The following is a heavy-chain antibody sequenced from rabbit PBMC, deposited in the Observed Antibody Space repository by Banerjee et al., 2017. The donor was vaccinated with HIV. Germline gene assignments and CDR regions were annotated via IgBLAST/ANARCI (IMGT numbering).Heavy chain of an antibody. Sequence: QEQLEESGGDLVKPEGSLTLTCTASGFSFTNKYVMCWVRQAPGKGLEWIACIYAGDGSTDYASWVNGRFTISKTSSTTVTLQMTSLTAADTATYFCARDSYDDYGDYDLWGPGTLVTVS. CDR1: GFSFTNKYV. J-gene: IGHJ4*01. CDR3: ARDSYDDYGDYDL. V-gene: IGHV1S45*01. CDR2: IYAGDGST. D-gene: IGHD2-1*01.